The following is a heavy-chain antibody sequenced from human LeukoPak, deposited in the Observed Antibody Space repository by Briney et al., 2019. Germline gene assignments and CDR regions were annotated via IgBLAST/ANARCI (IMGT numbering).Heavy chain of an antibody. J-gene: IGHJ4*02. D-gene: IGHD2-21*02. CDR1: GFTFSSYA. CDR2: IKSDGSYT. Sequence: PGGSLRLSCAASGFTFSSYAMHWVRQAPGKGLVYVSRIKSDGSYTRYADSVRGRFTISRDNAKNTLYPQMNSLRAEDSGVYYCARDLPYCGGDCYTFDHWGQGTLVTVSS. V-gene: IGHV3-74*01. CDR3: ARDLPYCGGDCYTFDH.